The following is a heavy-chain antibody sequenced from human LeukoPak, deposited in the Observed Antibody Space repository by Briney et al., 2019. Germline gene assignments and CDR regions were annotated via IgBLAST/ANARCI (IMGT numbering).Heavy chain of an antibody. D-gene: IGHD3-22*01. CDR2: IYYSGST. CDR3: ARSGGHDSSGPSFDY. CDR1: GGSISSGDYY. J-gene: IGHJ4*02. Sequence: SQTLSLTCTVSGGSISSGDYYWSWIRQPPGKGLEWIGYIYYSGSTYYNPSLKSRVTISVDTSKNQFSLKLSSVTAADTAVYYCARSGGHDSSGPSFDYWGQGTLVTVSS. V-gene: IGHV4-30-4*01.